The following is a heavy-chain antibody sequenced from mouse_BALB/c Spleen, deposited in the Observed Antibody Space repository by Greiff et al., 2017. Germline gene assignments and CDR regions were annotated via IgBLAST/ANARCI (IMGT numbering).Heavy chain of an antibody. D-gene: IGHD1-1*01. CDR3: AREERATVVATDWYFDV. CDR1: GFTFSSYA. J-gene: IGHJ1*01. V-gene: IGHV5-9-4*01. CDR2: ISSGGSYT. Sequence: EVQLVESGGGLVKPGGSLKLSCAASGFTFSSYAMSWVRQSPEKRLEWVAEISSGGSYTYYPDTVTGRFTISRDNAKNTLYLEMSSLRSEDTAMYYCAREERATVVATDWYFDVWGAGTTVTVSS.